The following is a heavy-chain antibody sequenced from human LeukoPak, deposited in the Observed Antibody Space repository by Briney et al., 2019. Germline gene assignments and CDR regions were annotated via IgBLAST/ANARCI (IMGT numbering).Heavy chain of an antibody. CDR3: ARHHVVISWYMINWFDP. CDR2: INHSGST. CDR1: GGSFSGYY. V-gene: IGHV4-34*01. D-gene: IGHD6-13*01. Sequence: KPSETLSLTCAVYGGSFSGYYWSWIRQPPGKGLEWIGEINHSGSTNYNPSLKSRVTISVDTSKNQFSLKLSSVTAADTAVYFCARHHVVISWYMINWFDPWGQGTLVTVSS. J-gene: IGHJ5*02.